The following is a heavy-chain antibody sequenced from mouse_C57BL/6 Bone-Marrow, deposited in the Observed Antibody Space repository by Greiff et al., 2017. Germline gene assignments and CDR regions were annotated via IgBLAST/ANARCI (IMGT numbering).Heavy chain of an antibody. Sequence: QVQLQQSGAELVRPGASVTLSCKASGYTFTDYEMHWVKQTPVHGLEWIGAIDPETGGTAYNQKFKGKAKLTADKSSSTAYMEHRSLASEDSAVYYCTREGVLYYRNDGAMDYWGQGTSVTVSS. D-gene: IGHD2-14*01. CDR1: GYTFTDYE. CDR3: TREGVLYYRNDGAMDY. CDR2: IDPETGGT. J-gene: IGHJ4*01. V-gene: IGHV1-15*01.